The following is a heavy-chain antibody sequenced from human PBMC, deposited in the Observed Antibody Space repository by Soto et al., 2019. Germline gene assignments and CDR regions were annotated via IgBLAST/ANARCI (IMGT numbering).Heavy chain of an antibody. V-gene: IGHV1-69*01. CDR1: GGTFSSYA. CDR2: IIPIFGTA. D-gene: IGHD3-3*01. J-gene: IGHJ6*02. Sequence: QVQLVQSGAEVKKPGSSVKVSCKASGGTFSSYAISWVRQAPGQGLEWMGGIIPIFGTANYAQKFQGRVTITADESTSTATRELRSLRSEDTAVYYCARVPRDFWSGYYPGSGLYYYYYGMDVWGQGTTVTVSS. CDR3: ARVPRDFWSGYYPGSGLYYYYYGMDV.